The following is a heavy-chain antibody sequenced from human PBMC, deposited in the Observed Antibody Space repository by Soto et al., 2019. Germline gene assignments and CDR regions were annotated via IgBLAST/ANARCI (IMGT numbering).Heavy chain of an antibody. D-gene: IGHD1-26*01. CDR2: TYYRSKWYN. CDR3: ARGEQYSGRIFDY. J-gene: IGHJ4*02. Sequence: QVQLQQSGPGLVKPSQTLSVTCGISGDSVSSNSAAWNWLRQSPSRGLEWLGRTYYRSKWYNDYAVSVESRITIHPATSKNHFSLQLNFVTPEDTAVYFCARGEQYSGRIFDYWGQGTLVTVSS. CDR1: GDSVSSNSAA. V-gene: IGHV6-1*01.